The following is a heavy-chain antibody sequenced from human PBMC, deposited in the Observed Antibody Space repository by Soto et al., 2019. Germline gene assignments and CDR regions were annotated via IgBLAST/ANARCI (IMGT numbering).Heavy chain of an antibody. J-gene: IGHJ4*02. CDR2: ISGSGGST. V-gene: IGHV3-23*04. CDR1: GFTVSSNY. D-gene: IGHD2-15*01. Sequence: EVQLVESGGGLIQPGGSLRLSCAASGFTVSSNYMSWVRQAPGKGLEWVSAISGSGGSTYYADSVKGRFTISRDNSKNTLYLQMNSLRAEDTAVYYCAKDQDIVVVVAVRYWGQGTLVTVSS. CDR3: AKDQDIVVVVAVRY.